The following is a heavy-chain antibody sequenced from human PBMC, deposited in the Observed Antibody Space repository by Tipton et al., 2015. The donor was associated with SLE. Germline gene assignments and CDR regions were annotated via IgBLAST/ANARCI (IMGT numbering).Heavy chain of an antibody. J-gene: IGHJ4*02. V-gene: IGHV1-46*01. D-gene: IGHD3-16*01. CDR1: GYTFTDYY. Sequence: QSGAEVKKPGASMKVSCKASGYTFTDYYIHWVRQVPGQGLEWMGIIIPSGGSTNYAQKFQGRVTMTRDTSTSTVYTELSSPTSEDTAVYYCVRELVGGHFDYWGQGTLVTVSS. CDR2: IIPSGGST. CDR3: VRELVGGHFDY.